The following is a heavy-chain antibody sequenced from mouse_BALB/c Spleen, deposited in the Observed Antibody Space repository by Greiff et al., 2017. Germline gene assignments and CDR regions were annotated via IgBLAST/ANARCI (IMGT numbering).Heavy chain of an antibody. CDR3: AREGLPMDY. CDR2: IYPGNVNT. V-gene: IGHV1S56*01. J-gene: IGHJ4*01. CDR1: GYTFTSYY. D-gene: IGHD3-3*01. Sequence: QVQLKQSGPELVKPGASVRISCKASGYTFTSYYIHWVKQRPGQGLEWIGWIYPGNVNTKYNEKFKGKATLTADKSSSTAYMQLSSLTSEDSAVYFCAREGLPMDYWGQGTSVTVSS.